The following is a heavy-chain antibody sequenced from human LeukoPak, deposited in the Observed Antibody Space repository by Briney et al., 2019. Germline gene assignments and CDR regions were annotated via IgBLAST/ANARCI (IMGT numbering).Heavy chain of an antibody. D-gene: IGHD3-16*01. J-gene: IGHJ4*02. CDR1: GFTFSSYG. V-gene: IGHV3-23*01. CDR2: VGASGISA. CDR3: AIGGEEMRIR. Sequence: PGGSLRLSCAASGFTFSSYGMHWVRQAPGKGPEWVSSVGASGISAYYVDSVKGRFTISRDNSKSTLYLQMNSLRSEDTAIYYCAIGGEEMRIRWGQGTLVAVSS.